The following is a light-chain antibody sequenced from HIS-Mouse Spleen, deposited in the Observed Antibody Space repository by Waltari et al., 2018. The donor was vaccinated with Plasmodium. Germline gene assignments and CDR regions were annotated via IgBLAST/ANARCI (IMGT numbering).Light chain of an antibody. CDR1: SSAVGSYNL. CDR2: EGS. Sequence: QSALTQPASVSGSPGQSITISCTGTSSAVGSYNLVSWYQQHPRKAPKLMIYEGSKRPSGVSNRFSGSKSGNTASLTISGLQAEDEADYYCCSYAGSSTLVFGGGTKLTVL. CDR3: CSYAGSSTLV. J-gene: IGLJ3*02. V-gene: IGLV2-23*01.